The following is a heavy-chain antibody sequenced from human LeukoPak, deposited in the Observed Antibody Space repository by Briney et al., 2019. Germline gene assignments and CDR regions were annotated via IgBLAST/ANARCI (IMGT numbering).Heavy chain of an antibody. Sequence: ASVTVSFTASGYPFSNYDVNWVRQATGQGLEWMAWMNPGSGDTGYAQKFQGRLTMSSNISMNTASMELRSLTSEDTAVYFCARSRRGYYMDVWGTGTPVTVSS. CDR3: ARSRRGYYMDV. CDR1: GYPFSNYD. V-gene: IGHV1-8*01. CDR2: MNPGSGDT. J-gene: IGHJ6*03.